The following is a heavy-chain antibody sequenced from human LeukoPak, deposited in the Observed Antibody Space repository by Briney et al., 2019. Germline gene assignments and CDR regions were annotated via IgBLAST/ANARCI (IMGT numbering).Heavy chain of an antibody. Sequence: SETLSLTCTVSGGSISSGGYYWSWIRQHPGKGLEWIGYIYHSGSTYYNPSLRSRVTISVDTSKNQFSLKLSSVTAADTAVYYCARVYSGYDYFDYWGQGTLVIVSS. D-gene: IGHD5-12*01. CDR2: IYHSGST. CDR3: ARVYSGYDYFDY. J-gene: IGHJ4*02. V-gene: IGHV4-31*03. CDR1: GGSISSGGYY.